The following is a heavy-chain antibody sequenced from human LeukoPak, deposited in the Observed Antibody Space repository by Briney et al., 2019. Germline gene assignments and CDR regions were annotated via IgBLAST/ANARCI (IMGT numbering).Heavy chain of an antibody. V-gene: IGHV3-7*01. CDR1: GFTFSSYW. CDR3: ARDRFDHYDSSGYSSY. D-gene: IGHD3-22*01. Sequence: GGSLRLSCAASGFTFSSYWMSWVRQAPGKGLEWVANIKQDGSEKYYVDSVKGRFTISRDNAKNSLYLQMNSLRAEDTAVYYCARDRFDHYDSSGYSSYWGQGTLVTVSS. J-gene: IGHJ4*02. CDR2: IKQDGSEK.